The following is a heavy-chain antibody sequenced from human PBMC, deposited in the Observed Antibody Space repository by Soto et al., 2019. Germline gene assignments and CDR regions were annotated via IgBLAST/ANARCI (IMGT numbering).Heavy chain of an antibody. J-gene: IGHJ4*02. D-gene: IGHD1-26*01. CDR2: MSSSGTTI. V-gene: IGHV3-11*01. CDR3: ARDGVLYRVGLDC. Sequence: QVQLVESGGGLVKPGGSLRLSCAASGFTFSDYYMSWIRQAPGKGLEWVSYMSSSGTTIYYANSVKGRFTISRDNAKNSLFLQMDNLRAEDTAVYYCARDGVLYRVGLDCWGRGALVTVSS. CDR1: GFTFSDYY.